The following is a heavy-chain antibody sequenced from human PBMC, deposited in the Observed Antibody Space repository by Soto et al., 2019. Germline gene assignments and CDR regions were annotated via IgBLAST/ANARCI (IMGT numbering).Heavy chain of an antibody. CDR2: ISYDGSNK. V-gene: IGHV3-30*18. Sequence: GGSLRLSCAASGFTFSSYGMHWVRQAPGKGLEWVAAISYDGSNKYYADSVKGRFTISRDNSKNTLYLQMNSLRAEDTAVYYCAKAGFWTTVTTFVDYWGKGTLVTVSS. D-gene: IGHD4-17*01. CDR1: GFTFSSYG. J-gene: IGHJ4*02. CDR3: AKAGFWTTVTTFVDY.